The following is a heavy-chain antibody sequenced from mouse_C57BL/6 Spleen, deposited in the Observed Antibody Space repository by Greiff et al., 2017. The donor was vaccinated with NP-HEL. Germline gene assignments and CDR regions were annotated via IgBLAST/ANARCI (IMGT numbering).Heavy chain of an antibody. CDR2: IWSGGST. CDR3: ASPPTVVAHYYAMDY. D-gene: IGHD1-1*01. Sequence: QVQLQQSGPGLVQPSQSLSITCTVSGFSLTSYGVHWVRQSPGKGLEWLGVIWSGGSTDYNAAFISRLSISKDNSKSQVFFKMNSLQADDTAIYYCASPPTVVAHYYAMDYWGQGTSVTVSS. J-gene: IGHJ4*01. V-gene: IGHV2-2*01. CDR1: GFSLTSYG.